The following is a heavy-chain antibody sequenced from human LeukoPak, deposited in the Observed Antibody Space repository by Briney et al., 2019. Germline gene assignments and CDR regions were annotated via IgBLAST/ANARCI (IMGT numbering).Heavy chain of an antibody. CDR1: GYSISSGYY. D-gene: IGHD6-13*01. CDR3: ARDAVSSSWYDFDY. CDR2: IYHSGST. J-gene: IGHJ4*02. Sequence: SETLSLTCAVSGYSISSGYYWGWIRQPPGKGLEWIGRIYHSGSTYYNPSLKSRVTISVDTSKNQFSLKLSSVTAADTAVYYCARDAVSSSWYDFDYWGQGTLVTVSS. V-gene: IGHV4-38-2*02.